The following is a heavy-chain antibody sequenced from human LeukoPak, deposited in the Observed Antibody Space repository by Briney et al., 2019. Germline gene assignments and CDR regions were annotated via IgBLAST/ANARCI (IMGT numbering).Heavy chain of an antibody. CDR2: IYSGGNT. Sequence: GGSLRLSCAASRFTFSSYWMSWVRQAPGKGLEWVSVIYSGGNTYYADSVKGRFTISRDNSKNTLYLQMNSLRAEDTAVYYCARGDSSGYYYFDYWGQGTLVTVSS. CDR1: RFTFSSYW. CDR3: ARGDSSGYYYFDY. D-gene: IGHD6-19*01. V-gene: IGHV3-53*01. J-gene: IGHJ4*02.